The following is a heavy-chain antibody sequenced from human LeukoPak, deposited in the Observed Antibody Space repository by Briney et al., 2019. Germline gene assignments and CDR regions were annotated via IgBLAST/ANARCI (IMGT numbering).Heavy chain of an antibody. CDR3: ARGSSYYDILTGHDY. Sequence: PGGSLRLSCAASGFTFSSYGMHWVRQAPGKGLEWVAFIRYDGSNKYYADSVKGRFTISRDNSKNTLYLQMSSLRAEDTAVYYCARGSSYYDILTGHDYWGQGTLVTVSS. CDR1: GFTFSSYG. V-gene: IGHV3-30*02. J-gene: IGHJ4*02. CDR2: IRYDGSNK. D-gene: IGHD3-9*01.